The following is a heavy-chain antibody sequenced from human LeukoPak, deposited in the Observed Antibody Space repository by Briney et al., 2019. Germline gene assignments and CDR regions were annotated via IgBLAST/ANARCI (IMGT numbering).Heavy chain of an antibody. CDR1: GFTFSSYA. J-gene: IGHJ4*02. V-gene: IGHV3-30*18. CDR2: ISYDGSNK. CDR3: AKTRLWFGELLSSADY. D-gene: IGHD3-10*01. Sequence: GGSLRLSCAASGFTFSSYAMSWVRQAPGKGLEWVAVISYDGSNKYYVDSVKGRFTISRDNSKNTLYLQMNSLRPEDTAVYYCAKTRLWFGELLSSADYWGQGTLVTVSS.